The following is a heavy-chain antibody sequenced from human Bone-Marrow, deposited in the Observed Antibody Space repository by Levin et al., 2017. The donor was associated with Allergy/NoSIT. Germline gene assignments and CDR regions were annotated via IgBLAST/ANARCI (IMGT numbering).Heavy chain of an antibody. Sequence: GGSLRLSCTISGFIFADYAMNWVRQAPGRGLEWVSSLDGSSGKTHYADSVKGRFTISRDNAKNSLYLQVNSLRAEDTAVYYCAGKPLSSWLYWYFDVWGRGTLVTVSS. J-gene: IGHJ2*01. CDR1: GFIFADYA. CDR3: AGKPLSSWLYWYFDV. CDR2: LDGSSGKT. D-gene: IGHD6-13*01. V-gene: IGHV3-20*04.